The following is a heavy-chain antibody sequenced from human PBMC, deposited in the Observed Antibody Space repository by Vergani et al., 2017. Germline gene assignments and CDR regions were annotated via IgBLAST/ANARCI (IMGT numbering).Heavy chain of an antibody. CDR1: GFTFSSYS. Sequence: EVQLVESGGGLVQPGGSLRLSCAASGFTFSSYSMNWVRQAPGKGLAWVSYISSSSSTIYYADSVKGRFTISRDNAKNSLYLQMNSLRAEDTAVYYCARDSGYLWYFDYWGREPWSPSPQ. D-gene: IGHD5-12*01. V-gene: IGHV3-48*01. CDR3: ARDSGYLWYFDY. J-gene: IGHJ4*02. CDR2: ISSSSSTI.